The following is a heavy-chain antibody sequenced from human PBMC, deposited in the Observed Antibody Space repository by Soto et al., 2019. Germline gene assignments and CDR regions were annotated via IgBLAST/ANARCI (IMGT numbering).Heavy chain of an antibody. J-gene: IGHJ6*03. Sequence: PSETLSLTCTVSGGSISSYYWSWIRQPPGKGLEWIGYIYYSGSTNYNPSLKSQVTISVDTSKNQFSLKLSSVTAADTAVYYCATLAPSDMRPYYYYMDVWGKGTTVTVSS. D-gene: IGHD2-15*01. CDR3: ATLAPSDMRPYYYYMDV. V-gene: IGHV4-59*08. CDR2: IYYSGST. CDR1: GGSISSYY.